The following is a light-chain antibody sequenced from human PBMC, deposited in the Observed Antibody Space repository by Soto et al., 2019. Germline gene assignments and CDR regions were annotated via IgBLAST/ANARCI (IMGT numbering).Light chain of an antibody. V-gene: IGKV3-15*01. J-gene: IGKJ1*01. CDR2: GAY. Sequence: EIVVTQSPATLSVSPGERTTLSCRASQSVGNNLAWYQQKPGQAPRLLIYGAYTRATGIPARFSGSGSGTDFTLTISSLQSEDFAVYYCQHYNYWPPKTFGQGTKVDTK. CDR1: QSVGNN. CDR3: QHYNYWPPKT.